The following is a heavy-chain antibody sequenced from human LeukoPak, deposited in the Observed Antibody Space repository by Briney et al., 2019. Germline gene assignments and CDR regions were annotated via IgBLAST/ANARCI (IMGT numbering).Heavy chain of an antibody. J-gene: IGHJ4*02. Sequence: ASMKVSCKASGYTFTGYYMHWVRQAPGQGLEWMGRINPNSGGTNYAQKFQGRVTMTRDTSISTVYMELSRLRSDDTAVYYCATSRDGYNYRFDYWGQGTLVTVSS. V-gene: IGHV1-2*06. CDR2: INPNSGGT. D-gene: IGHD5-24*01. CDR3: ATSRDGYNYRFDY. CDR1: GYTFTGYY.